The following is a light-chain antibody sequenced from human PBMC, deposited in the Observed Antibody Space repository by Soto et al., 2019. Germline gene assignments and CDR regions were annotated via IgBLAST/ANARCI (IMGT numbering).Light chain of an antibody. CDR1: SSNIGSNP. CDR3: ATWDDSLNGWV. CDR2: STN. J-gene: IGLJ3*02. V-gene: IGLV1-44*01. Sequence: QSVLTQPPSASGTPGQRITISCSGTSSNIGSNPINWYHQLPGTAPKLLIYSTNRRPSGVPDRFSGSKSGTSASLAISGLESEDEADYYCATWDDSLNGWVFGGGTKVTVL.